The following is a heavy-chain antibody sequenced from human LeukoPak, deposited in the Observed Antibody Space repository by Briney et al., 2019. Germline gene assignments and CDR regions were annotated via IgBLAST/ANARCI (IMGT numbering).Heavy chain of an antibody. CDR3: ARAREVGARGYYYYMDV. CDR1: GYTFTSYG. J-gene: IGHJ6*03. D-gene: IGHD1-26*01. CDR2: ISAYNGNT. V-gene: IGHV1-18*01. Sequence: ASVKVSCKASGYTFTSYGISRVRQAPGQGLEWMGWISAYNGNTNYARKLQGRVTMTTDTSTSTAYMELRSLRSDDTAVYYCARAREVGARGYYYYMDVWGKGTTVTVSS.